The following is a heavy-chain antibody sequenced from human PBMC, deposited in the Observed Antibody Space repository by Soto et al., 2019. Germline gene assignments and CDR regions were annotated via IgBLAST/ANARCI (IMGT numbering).Heavy chain of an antibody. CDR3: ARDGGAAYFGS. V-gene: IGHV1-46*01. CDR2: INPSGGSP. Sequence: GASVKGSGKASGYTFTSYFMHWVRQAPGQGLEWMGIINPSGGSPSYAQKFQGRLTMTRDTSTTTVYMDLSSLRSEDTAVYYCARDGGAAYFGSCGQGTLVTVSS. CDR1: GYTFTSYF. D-gene: IGHD2-15*01. J-gene: IGHJ4*02.